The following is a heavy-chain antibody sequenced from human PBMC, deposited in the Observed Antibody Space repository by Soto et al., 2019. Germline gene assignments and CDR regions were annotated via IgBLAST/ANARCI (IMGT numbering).Heavy chain of an antibody. Sequence: QVQLVESGGGVVQPGRSLRLSCAASGFTSSSYGMHWVRQAPGKGLEWVAVISYDGSNKYYADSVKGRFTISRDNSKNTLYLQMNSLRAEDTAVYYCAKRPGAYRSYYYYGMDVWGQGTTVTVSS. CDR1: GFTSSSYG. CDR2: ISYDGSNK. V-gene: IGHV3-30*18. D-gene: IGHD2-8*02. J-gene: IGHJ6*02. CDR3: AKRPGAYRSYYYYGMDV.